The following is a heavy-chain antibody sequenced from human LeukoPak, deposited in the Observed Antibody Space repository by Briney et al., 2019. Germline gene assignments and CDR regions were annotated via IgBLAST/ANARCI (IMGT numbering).Heavy chain of an antibody. J-gene: IGHJ4*02. CDR1: AFTFSTYP. V-gene: IGHV3-30-3*02. CDR2: VSNDGRNN. CDR3: ANREYHLPALY. D-gene: IGHD2-2*01. Sequence: PGGSLRLSCAASAFTFSTYPIHWVRQASGKGLEWVAGVSNDGRNNYYADSVKGRFTISRDDSKNTVYLQMNSLRLEDTAVYYCANREYHLPALYWGQGTLVTVSS.